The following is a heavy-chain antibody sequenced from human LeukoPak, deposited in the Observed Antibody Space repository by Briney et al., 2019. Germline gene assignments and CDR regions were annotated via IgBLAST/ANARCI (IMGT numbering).Heavy chain of an antibody. Sequence: SVKVSCKASGYTFTSYGISWVRQAPGQGLEWMGRIIPILGIANYAQKFQGRVTITADKSTSTAYMELSSLRSEDTAVYYCARDKGAVAYNAFDIWGQGTMVTVSS. D-gene: IGHD6-19*01. V-gene: IGHV1-69*04. CDR2: IIPILGIA. J-gene: IGHJ3*02. CDR1: GYTFTSYG. CDR3: ARDKGAVAYNAFDI.